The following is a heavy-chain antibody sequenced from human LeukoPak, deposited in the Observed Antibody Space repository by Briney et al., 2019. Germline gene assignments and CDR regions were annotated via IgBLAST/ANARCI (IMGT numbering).Heavy chain of an antibody. CDR3: ARESIIGTTVSYYFDY. CDR2: ISSSSTYI. J-gene: IGHJ4*02. Sequence: PGGSLRLSCAASGFTFSSYSMNWVRQAPGKGLEWVSSISSSSTYIYYADSVKGRFTIPRDNAKNSLYLQMNSLRAEDTAVYYCARESIIGTTVSYYFDYWGQGTLVTVSS. CDR1: GFTFSSYS. V-gene: IGHV3-21*01. D-gene: IGHD1-20*01.